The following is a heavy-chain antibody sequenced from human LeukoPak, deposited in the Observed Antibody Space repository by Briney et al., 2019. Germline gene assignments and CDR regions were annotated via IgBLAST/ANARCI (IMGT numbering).Heavy chain of an antibody. CDR2: ISYSGNT. J-gene: IGHJ6*03. CDR1: GGSIRSYY. CDR3: ASSGQCTNGLCRDVGYMDV. Sequence: SETLSLTCTVSGGSIRSYYWSWVRQPPGKGLVWIGYISYSGNTNYNPSLKSRVTISMHTSKNQLSLKLNSVTAADTAVYYCASSGQCTNGLCRDVGYMDVWGKGTTVTVSS. D-gene: IGHD2-8*01. V-gene: IGHV4-59*01.